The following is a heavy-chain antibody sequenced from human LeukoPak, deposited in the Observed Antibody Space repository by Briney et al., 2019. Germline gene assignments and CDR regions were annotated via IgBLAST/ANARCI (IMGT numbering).Heavy chain of an antibody. CDR3: ARDRGYYMDV. CDR2: ISPYNGDT. J-gene: IGHJ6*03. D-gene: IGHD2-15*01. Sequence: ATVKVSCKASGYTFTSDDISWVRQAPGQGLEWMGWISPYNGDTNYAQKLQGRVTMTTDTSTSTAYMELRSLRSDDTAVYYCARDRGYYMDVWGKGTTVTVSS. V-gene: IGHV1-18*01. CDR1: GYTFTSDD.